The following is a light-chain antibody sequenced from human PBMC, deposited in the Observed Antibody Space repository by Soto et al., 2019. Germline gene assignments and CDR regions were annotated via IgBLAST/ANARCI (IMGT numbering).Light chain of an antibody. Sequence: QSVLTQPRSVSGSPGQSVTISCTGTSSNVGGYSYVSWYQQHPGIAPQLIIYDVTKRPSGVPDRFSGSKSGNTASLTISGLQAEDEADYYCCSYAGSYSGVFGGGTQLTVL. CDR1: SSNVGGYSY. J-gene: IGLJ3*02. CDR2: DVT. V-gene: IGLV2-11*01. CDR3: CSYAGSYSGV.